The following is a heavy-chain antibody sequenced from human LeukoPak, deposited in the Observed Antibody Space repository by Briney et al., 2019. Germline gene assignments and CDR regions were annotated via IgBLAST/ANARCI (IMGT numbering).Heavy chain of an antibody. CDR1: GFTFDDYG. J-gene: IGHJ5*02. D-gene: IGHD3-10*01. CDR2: INWNGGST. V-gene: IGHV3-20*01. CDR3: ARVYYYGSGRSWFDP. Sequence: PGGSLRLSCAASGFTFDDYGMSWVRQAPGKGLEWVCGINWNGGSTGYADSVKGRFTISRDNAKNSLYLQMNSLRAEDTALYHCARVYYYGSGRSWFDPWGQGTLVTVSS.